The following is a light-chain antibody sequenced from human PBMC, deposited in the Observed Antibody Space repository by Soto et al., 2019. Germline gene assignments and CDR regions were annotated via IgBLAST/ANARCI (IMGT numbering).Light chain of an antibody. CDR3: QQYGSSPMYT. CDR2: GAS. CDR1: QSVSSSY. Sequence: EIVLTQSPGTLPLSPGERATLSCSASQSVSSSYLAWYQQKPGQAPSLLIYGASGRATGIPDRFSGSGSGSDFTLAISRLEPEDFAVYYCQQYGSSPMYTFGQGTKLELK. V-gene: IGKV3-20*01. J-gene: IGKJ2*01.